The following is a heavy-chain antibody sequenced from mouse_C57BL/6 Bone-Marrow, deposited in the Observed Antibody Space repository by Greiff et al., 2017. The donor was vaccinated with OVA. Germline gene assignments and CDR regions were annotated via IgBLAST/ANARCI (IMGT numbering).Heavy chain of an antibody. CDR2: IYPGDGDT. CDR3: ARGTTVVATGNAMDY. J-gene: IGHJ4*01. D-gene: IGHD1-1*01. V-gene: IGHV1-82*01. CDR1: GYAFSSSW. Sequence: QVQLKESGPELVKPGASVKISCKASGYAFSSSWMNWVKQRPGKGLEWIGRIYPGDGDTNYNGKFKGKATLTADKSSSTAYMQLSSLTSEDSAVYFCARGTTVVATGNAMDYWGQGTSVTVSS.